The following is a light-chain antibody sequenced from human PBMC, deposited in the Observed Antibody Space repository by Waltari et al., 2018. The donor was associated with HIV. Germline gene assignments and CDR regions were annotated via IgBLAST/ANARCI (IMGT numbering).Light chain of an antibody. J-gene: IGLJ3*02. CDR2: EVS. Sequence: QSALTQPASVSGSPGQSITISCTGTSSDVGGYNHVPWYQQHPGKAPNLMIFEVSNLPSGVSNRFSGSKSVNTASLTISGLQAEDEADYYCSSYTTRSTPDPNWVFGGGTKLTVL. V-gene: IGLV2-14*01. CDR3: SSYTTRSTPDPNWV. CDR1: SSDVGGYNH.